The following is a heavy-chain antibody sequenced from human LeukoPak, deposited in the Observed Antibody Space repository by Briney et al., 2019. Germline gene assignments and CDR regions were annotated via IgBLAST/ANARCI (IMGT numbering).Heavy chain of an antibody. CDR2: IYYSGST. CDR3: ARPTNLPLGRDAFDI. Sequence: PSETLSLTCAVSGGSISSGGYSWSWIRQPPGKGLEWIGDIYYSGSTNYNPSLKSRVTISVDTSKNQFSLKLSSVTAADTAVYYCARPTNLPLGRDAFDIWGQGTMVTVSS. J-gene: IGHJ3*02. CDR1: GGSISSGGYS. V-gene: IGHV4-30-2*05. D-gene: IGHD5-24*01.